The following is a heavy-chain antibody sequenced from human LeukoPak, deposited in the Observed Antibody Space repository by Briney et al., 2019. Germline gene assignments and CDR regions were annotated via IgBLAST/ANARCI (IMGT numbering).Heavy chain of an antibody. Sequence: GGSLRLSCAAFGFSFSDYYMSWVRQTPEKGLEWVSVISDNGDITKYADSVRGRFTMSRDNSKNTLFLQMNTLRADDTALYYCAKKSGPGTDPLDCWGQGTLVTVSS. CDR3: AKKSGPGTDPLDC. CDR2: ISDNGDIT. V-gene: IGHV3-23*01. J-gene: IGHJ4*02. D-gene: IGHD3-10*01. CDR1: GFSFSDYY.